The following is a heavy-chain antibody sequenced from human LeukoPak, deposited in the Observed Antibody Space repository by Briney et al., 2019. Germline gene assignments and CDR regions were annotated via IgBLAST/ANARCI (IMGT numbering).Heavy chain of an antibody. Sequence: SETLSLNCTVSGGSMSPYHWGWIRQPPGKGLEWTGYIYYSGSTNYNPSLKSRVTISVDTSKNQFSLKLSSVTAADTAIYYCARAVSGRVDYWGQGTLVTVSS. CDR3: ARAVSGRVDY. J-gene: IGHJ4*02. CDR2: IYYSGST. V-gene: IGHV4-59*08. D-gene: IGHD6-19*01. CDR1: GGSMSPYH.